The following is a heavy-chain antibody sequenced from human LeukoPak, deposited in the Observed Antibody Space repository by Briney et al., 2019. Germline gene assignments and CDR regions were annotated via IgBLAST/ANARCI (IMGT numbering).Heavy chain of an antibody. CDR2: IYSGADT. D-gene: IGHD2-15*01. CDR1: GFTVSGDY. Sequence: PGGSLRLSCAASGFTVSGDYMSWVRQAPGKGLEWVSVIYSGADTYCADSVKGRFTISRHSSQNTVFLQMNSLRPEDTAVYYCARAQYCSGGSCYSGTLGSWGQGTLVTVSS. J-gene: IGHJ5*02. V-gene: IGHV3-53*04. CDR3: ARAQYCSGGSCYSGTLGS.